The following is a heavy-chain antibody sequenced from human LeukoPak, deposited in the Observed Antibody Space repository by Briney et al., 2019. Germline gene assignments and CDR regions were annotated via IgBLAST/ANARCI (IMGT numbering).Heavy chain of an antibody. Sequence: ASVKVSCKASGYTFTTYAMNWVRQAPGQGLEWMGWISTYTGNPTYAQGFTGRFVFSLDTSVSTAYLQISSLKAEDTAVYYCASGDIRPYYYGSGSYLPVGYWGQGTLVTVSS. CDR3: ASGDIRPYYYGSGSYLPVGY. CDR1: GYTFTTYA. D-gene: IGHD3-10*01. J-gene: IGHJ4*02. CDR2: ISTYTGNP. V-gene: IGHV7-4-1*02.